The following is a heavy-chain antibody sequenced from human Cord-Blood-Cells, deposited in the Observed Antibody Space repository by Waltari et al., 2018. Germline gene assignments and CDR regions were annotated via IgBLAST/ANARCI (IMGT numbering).Heavy chain of an antibody. D-gene: IGHD3-10*01. V-gene: IGHV3-74*01. Sequence: EVQLVESGGGLVQPGGYLRLSCAASGFTFSSYWMHWVRQAPGKGLVGVSRSNRDGSSTSYADSVKGRFTISRDNAKNTLYLQMNSLRAEDTAVYYCARDRGLYWYFDLWGRGTLVTVSS. J-gene: IGHJ2*01. CDR2: SNRDGSST. CDR1: GFTFSSYW. CDR3: ARDRGLYWYFDL.